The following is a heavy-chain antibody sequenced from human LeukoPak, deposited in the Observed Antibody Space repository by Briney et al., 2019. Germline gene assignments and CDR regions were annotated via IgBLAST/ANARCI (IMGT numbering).Heavy chain of an antibody. Sequence: GGSLRLSCAASGFTFDDYGMSWVRQAPGKGLEWVSGINWNGGSTGYADSVKGRFTISRDNAKNSLYLQMNSLRADDTAVYYCARGSYYYGSGSYGHYFDYWGQGTLVTVSS. J-gene: IGHJ4*02. D-gene: IGHD3-10*01. V-gene: IGHV3-20*04. CDR3: ARGSYYYGSGSYGHYFDY. CDR1: GFTFDDYG. CDR2: INWNGGST.